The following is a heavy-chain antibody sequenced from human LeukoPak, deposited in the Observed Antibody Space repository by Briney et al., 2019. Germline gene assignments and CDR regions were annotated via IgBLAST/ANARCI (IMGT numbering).Heavy chain of an antibody. CDR1: GFTFSSYD. Sequence: PGGSLRLSCAASGFTFSSYDMTWVRQAPGKGLEWVSGISGSAGSKDYAGSVKGRFTVSRDNSKNTLYLQMSSLRADDTAVYYCAKGSGAYAYLFDYWGRGTLVTVSS. CDR3: AKGSGAYAYLFDY. J-gene: IGHJ4*02. V-gene: IGHV3-23*01. D-gene: IGHD2-15*01. CDR2: ISGSAGSK.